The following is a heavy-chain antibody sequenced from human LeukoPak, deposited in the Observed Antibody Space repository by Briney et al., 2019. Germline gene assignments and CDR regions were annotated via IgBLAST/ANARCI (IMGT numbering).Heavy chain of an antibody. J-gene: IGHJ4*02. CDR3: AGGSSWPGLSF. Sequence: GGSLRLSCAASGFTVSGKYMSWGRQAPGMGLEWVSVIYTAGSTSYADSVRGRFTISRDNSKNTLYLQMNSLRAEDTAVYFCAGGSSWPGLSFWGQGTLLTVSS. CDR1: GFTVSGKY. V-gene: IGHV3-53*01. D-gene: IGHD6-13*01. CDR2: IYTAGST.